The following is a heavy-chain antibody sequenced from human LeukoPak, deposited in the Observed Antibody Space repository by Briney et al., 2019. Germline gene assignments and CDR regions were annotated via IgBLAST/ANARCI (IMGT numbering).Heavy chain of an antibody. Sequence: SQTLSLTCAVSGGSISSGDYYWSWIRQPPGKGLEWIGYIYYSGSTYYNPSLKSRVTISVDTSKNQFSLELSSVTAADTAVYYCASIVLFGVVFFDYWGQETLVTVSS. CDR3: ASIVLFGVVFFDY. J-gene: IGHJ4*02. CDR1: GGSISSGDYY. V-gene: IGHV4-30-4*08. CDR2: IYYSGST. D-gene: IGHD3-3*01.